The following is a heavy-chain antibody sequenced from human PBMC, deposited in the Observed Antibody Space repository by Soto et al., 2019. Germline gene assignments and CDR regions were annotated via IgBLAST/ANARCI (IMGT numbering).Heavy chain of an antibody. J-gene: IGHJ4*02. CDR3: ARRYCSGGSCSPFDF. CDR1: GFIFNSYS. Sequence: EVQLVESGGGLVKPGGSLRLSCAASGFIFNSYSMSWVRQAPGKGLEWVSSISSSSSYIYNADSLKGRFTISRDNAKNSLNLQMNSLRAEDTAVYYCARRYCSGGSCSPFDFWGQGTLVTVSS. D-gene: IGHD2-15*01. V-gene: IGHV3-21*01. CDR2: ISSSSSYI.